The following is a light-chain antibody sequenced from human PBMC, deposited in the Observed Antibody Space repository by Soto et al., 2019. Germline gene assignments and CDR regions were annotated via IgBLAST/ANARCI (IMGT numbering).Light chain of an antibody. V-gene: IGKV3-20*01. CDR1: QSVGSNY. Sequence: VLTQSPSILSLSPGXRAXLSCXASQSVGSNYLAWYQQKPGQAPRTLIYGASNRATGIPDRFSGSGSGTDFTLTISRLEPDDFAVYYCQQYGSSGTFGQGTKVDIK. CDR3: QQYGSSGT. CDR2: GAS. J-gene: IGKJ1*01.